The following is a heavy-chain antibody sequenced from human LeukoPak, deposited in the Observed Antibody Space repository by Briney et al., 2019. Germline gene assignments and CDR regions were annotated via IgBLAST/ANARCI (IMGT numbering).Heavy chain of an antibody. J-gene: IGHJ4*02. CDR3: ARDGNSYYDY. Sequence: PSETLSLTCAVSGGSINNHKWWSCIRQSPQKGLEWLGEIFYTGSPNYNPSFQSRITMSVDRSNNQFSLILTSVTVADTAVYYCARDGNSYYDYWGQGIMVTVTS. V-gene: IGHV4-4*02. CDR2: IFYTGSP. CDR1: GGSINNHKW. D-gene: IGHD4-11*01.